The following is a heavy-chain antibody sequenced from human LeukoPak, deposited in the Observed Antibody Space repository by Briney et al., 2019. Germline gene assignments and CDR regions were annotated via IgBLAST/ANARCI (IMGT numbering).Heavy chain of an antibody. CDR2: INPNSGGT. Sequence: ASVKVSCKASGYTFTGYYMHWVRQAPGQGLEWMGWINPNSGGTNYAQKFQGRVTMTRDTSINTAYMEVNRLTSDDTAVYYCARDGPADPRTPYNWFDPWGQGTLVTVSS. CDR1: GYTFTGYY. V-gene: IGHV1-2*02. CDR3: ARDGPADPRTPYNWFDP. J-gene: IGHJ5*02. D-gene: IGHD2-2*01.